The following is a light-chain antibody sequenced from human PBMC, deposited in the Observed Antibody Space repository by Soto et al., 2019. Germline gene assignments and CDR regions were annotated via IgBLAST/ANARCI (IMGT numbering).Light chain of an antibody. Sequence: DIQMTQSPSTLSASVGDRVTITCRASQSISSWSAWYQQKPGKAPKLLIYKASNLLSGVPSSFSGSGSGTEFTLTISSLQPDDFAVYYCQQFNTFPFTFGPGTKVDIK. CDR1: QSISSW. J-gene: IGKJ3*01. CDR3: QQFNTFPFT. CDR2: KAS. V-gene: IGKV1-5*03.